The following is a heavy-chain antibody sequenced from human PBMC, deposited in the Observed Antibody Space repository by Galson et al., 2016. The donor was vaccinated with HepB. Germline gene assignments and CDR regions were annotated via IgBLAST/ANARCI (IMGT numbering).Heavy chain of an antibody. V-gene: IGHV3-30-3*01. J-gene: IGHJ4*02. D-gene: IGHD5-24*01. CDR3: ARAPLEMATIQRGYFDY. CDR2: ISFDGSNK. CDR1: GFTFSSSW. Sequence: SLRLSCAASGFTFSSSWMSWVRQAPGRGLEWVAVISFDGSNKYYADSVKGRFTISRDNSKNTLYLQMSSLRAEDTAVYYCARAPLEMATIQRGYFDYWGQGTLVTVSS.